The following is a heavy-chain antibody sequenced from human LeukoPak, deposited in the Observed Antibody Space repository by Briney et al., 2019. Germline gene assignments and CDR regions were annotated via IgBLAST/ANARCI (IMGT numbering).Heavy chain of an antibody. D-gene: IGHD3-9*01. J-gene: IGHJ6*02. CDR3: AKERDYDILTGYYYYYYGMDV. CDR1: GFTFSSYG. CDR2: ISYDGSNK. Sequence: GRSLRLSCAASGFTFSSYGMHWVRQAPGKGLEWVAVISYDGSNKYYADSVKGRFTISRDNSKNTLYLQMNSLRAEDTAVYYCAKERDYDILTGYYYYYYGMDVWGQGTTVTVSS. V-gene: IGHV3-30*18.